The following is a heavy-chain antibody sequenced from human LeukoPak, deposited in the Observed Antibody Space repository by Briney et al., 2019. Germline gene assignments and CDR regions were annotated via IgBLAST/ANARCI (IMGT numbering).Heavy chain of an antibody. Sequence: GGSLRLSCAASGFTFSNAWMSWVRQAPGKGLEWLGRIRSKTDSGTTDYAAPVKGRFTISRDDSKNMVYLQMNSLKTEDTAVYYCTTRELRYYGSGTYPVAFDIWGQGTMVTVSS. V-gene: IGHV3-15*01. CDR2: IRSKTDSGTT. J-gene: IGHJ3*02. CDR3: TTRELRYYGSGTYPVAFDI. D-gene: IGHD3-10*01. CDR1: GFTFSNAW.